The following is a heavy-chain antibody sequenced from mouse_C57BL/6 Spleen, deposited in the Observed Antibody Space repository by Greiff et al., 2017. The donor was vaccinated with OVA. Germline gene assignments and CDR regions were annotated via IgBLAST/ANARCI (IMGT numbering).Heavy chain of an antibody. V-gene: IGHV1-64*01. D-gene: IGHD1-1*01. CDR3: ARWATVVEDY. Sequence: QVQLQQSGAELVKPGASVKLSCKASGYTFTSYWMHWVKQRPGQGLEWIGMIHPNSGSTNYNEKFKSKATLTVDKSSSTAYMQLSSLTSEDSAVYYCARWATVVEDYWGQGTTLTVSS. J-gene: IGHJ2*01. CDR1: GYTFTSYW. CDR2: IHPNSGST.